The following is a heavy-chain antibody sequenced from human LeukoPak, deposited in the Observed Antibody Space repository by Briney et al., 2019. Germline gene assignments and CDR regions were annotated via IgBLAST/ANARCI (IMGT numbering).Heavy chain of an antibody. D-gene: IGHD3-9*01. Sequence: SETLSLTCAVYGGSFSGYYWSWIRQPPGKGLEWIGEINHSGSTNYNPSLKSRVTISVDTSKNQFSLTLSSVTDADTAVYYCARGGYYDILPPRSKDAFDIWGQGTMVTVSS. J-gene: IGHJ3*02. V-gene: IGHV4-34*01. CDR1: GGSFSGYY. CDR2: INHSGST. CDR3: ARGGYYDILPPRSKDAFDI.